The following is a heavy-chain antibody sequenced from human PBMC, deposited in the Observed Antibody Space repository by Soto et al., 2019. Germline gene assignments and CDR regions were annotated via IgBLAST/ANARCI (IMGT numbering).Heavy chain of an antibody. D-gene: IGHD6-19*01. CDR2: ISPYNGNT. J-gene: IGHJ5*02. V-gene: IGHV1-18*01. CDR1: GYTFITYG. Sequence: QVQLVQSGVEVKKPGASVKVSCKASGYTFITYGISWLRQAPGQGPEWMGWISPYNGNTNYAQRVQGRVTMTTDTSTSTAYMERRSLRSDDTAVDYCARDGASVWRTRGNGFAPWGQGTLVTVSS. CDR3: ARDGASVWRTRGNGFAP.